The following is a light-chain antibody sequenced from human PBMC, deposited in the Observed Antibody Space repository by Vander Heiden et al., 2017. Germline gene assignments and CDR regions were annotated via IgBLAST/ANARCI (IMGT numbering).Light chain of an antibody. J-gene: IGKJ4*01. CDR3: QQHGSSPLT. V-gene: IGKV3-20*01. CDR1: QSVSSSY. CDR2: VAS. Sequence: EIVLTQSPGTLSLSPGERATLSCRASQSVSSSYLAWYQQKPGQAPRLLIYVASSRDTGIPDRFSGSGSGTDFTLTISRLEPEDFAVYYCQQHGSSPLTFGGGTKVEIK.